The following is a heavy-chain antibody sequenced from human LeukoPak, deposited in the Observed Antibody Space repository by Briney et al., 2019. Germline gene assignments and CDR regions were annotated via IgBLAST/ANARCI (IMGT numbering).Heavy chain of an antibody. D-gene: IGHD3-9*01. CDR2: IIPIFGTA. CDR3: ATAHYDILTSDPLPQFDP. Sequence: SVKVSCKASGGTFSSYTISWVRQAPGQGLEWMGGIIPIFGTANYAQKFQGRVTITTDESTSTVYMELSSLRSEDMAVYYCATAHYDILTSDPLPQFDPWGQGTLITVSS. V-gene: IGHV1-69*05. J-gene: IGHJ5*02. CDR1: GGTFSSYT.